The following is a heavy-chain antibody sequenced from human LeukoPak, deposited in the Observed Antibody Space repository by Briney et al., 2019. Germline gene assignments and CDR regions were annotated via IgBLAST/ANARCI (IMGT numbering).Heavy chain of an antibody. V-gene: IGHV4-34*01. D-gene: IGHD1-1*01. CDR2: INHSGST. J-gene: IGHJ4*02. Sequence: SETLSLTCAVYGGSFSGYYWSWIRQPPGKGLEWIGEINHSGSTNYNPSLKSRVTISVDTSKNQFSLKLSSVTAADTAVYYCARIGSYSFDSWGQGALVTVSS. CDR1: GGSFSGYY. CDR3: ARIGSYSFDS.